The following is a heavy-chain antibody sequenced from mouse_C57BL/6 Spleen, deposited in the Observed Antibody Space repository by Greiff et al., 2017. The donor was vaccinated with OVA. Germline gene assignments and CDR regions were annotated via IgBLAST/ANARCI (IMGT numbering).Heavy chain of an antibody. Sequence: QVQLQQPGAELVKPGASVKLSCKASGYTFTSYWMHWVKQRPGQGLEWIGMIHPNSGSTNYNEKFKSKATLTVDKSSSTAYMQLSSLTSEDSAVYYCARYYYGSDWFAYWGQGTLVTVSA. CDR3: ARYYYGSDWFAY. V-gene: IGHV1-64*01. CDR1: GYTFTSYW. J-gene: IGHJ3*01. D-gene: IGHD1-1*01. CDR2: IHPNSGST.